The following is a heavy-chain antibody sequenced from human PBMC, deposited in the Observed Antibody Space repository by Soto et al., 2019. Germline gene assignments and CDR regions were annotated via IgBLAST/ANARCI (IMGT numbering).Heavy chain of an antibody. J-gene: IGHJ6*02. V-gene: IGHV1-18*01. CDR1: GYTFTNYG. Sequence: ASVKVSCKASGYTFTNYGISWVRQAPGQGLEWMGWISTYNGHTTSAQKLQGRVTMTTDTSTNTAYRELRSLRSDDTAVYYCARDWGQQWLAYGMDVWGQGTTVTVSS. CDR2: ISTYNGHT. D-gene: IGHD6-19*01. CDR3: ARDWGQQWLAYGMDV.